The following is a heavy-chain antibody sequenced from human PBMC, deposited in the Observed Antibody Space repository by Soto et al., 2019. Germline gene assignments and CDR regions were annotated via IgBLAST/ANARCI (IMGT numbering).Heavy chain of an antibody. V-gene: IGHV1-69*05. CDR2: IIPRSATS. D-gene: IGHD3-9*01. CDR1: GGTFSTYA. CDR3: ARVTGYYVPDY. Sequence: ASVKVSCKASGGTFSTYAISWVRQAPGQGLEWMGGIIPRSATSNYAQKFQGRVSITRDTSASTVYMELSSLRSEDTAVYYCARVTGYYVPDYWGQGTLVTVSS. J-gene: IGHJ4*02.